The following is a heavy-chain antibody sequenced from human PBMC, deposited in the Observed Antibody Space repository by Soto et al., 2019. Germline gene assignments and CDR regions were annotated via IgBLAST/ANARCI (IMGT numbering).Heavy chain of an antibody. V-gene: IGHV4-34*01. CDR1: GGSFSGYY. J-gene: IGHJ6*02. CDR3: ARNPPTVTTRKYYYYYYGMDV. Sequence: TLSLTCAVYGGSFSGYYWSWIRQPPGKGLEWIGEINHSGSTNYNPSLKSRVTISVDTSKNQFSLKLSSVTAADTAVYYCARNPPTVTTRKYYYYYYGMDVWGQGTTVTVSS. D-gene: IGHD4-17*01. CDR2: INHSGST.